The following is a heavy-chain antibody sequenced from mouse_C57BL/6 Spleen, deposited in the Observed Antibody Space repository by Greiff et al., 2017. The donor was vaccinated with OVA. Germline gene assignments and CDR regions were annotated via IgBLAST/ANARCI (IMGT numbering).Heavy chain of an antibody. D-gene: IGHD1-1*01. J-gene: IGHJ2*01. CDR2: INYDGSST. Sequence: EVHLVASEGGLVQPGSSMKLSCTASGFTFSDYYMAWVRQVPEKGLEWVANINYDGSSTYYLDSLKSRFIISRDNAKNILYLQMSSLKSEDTATYYCARELLLRGYFDYWGQGTTLTVSS. CDR3: ARELLLRGYFDY. V-gene: IGHV5-16*01. CDR1: GFTFSDYY.